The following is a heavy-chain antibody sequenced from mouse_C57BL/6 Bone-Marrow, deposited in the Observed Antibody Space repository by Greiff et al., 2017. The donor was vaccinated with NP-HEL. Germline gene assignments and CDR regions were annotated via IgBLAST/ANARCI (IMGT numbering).Heavy chain of an antibody. V-gene: IGHV1-82*01. CDR2: IYPGDGDT. CDR1: GYAFSSSW. D-gene: IGHD2-2*01. Sequence: VQLQESGPELVKPGASVKISCKASGYAFSSSWMNWVKQRPGQGLEWIGRIYPGDGDTNYNGKFKGKATLTADKSSSTAYMQLSSLTSEDSAVYCCERIYGYDAWFAYWGQGTLVTVSA. J-gene: IGHJ3*01. CDR3: ERIYGYDAWFAY.